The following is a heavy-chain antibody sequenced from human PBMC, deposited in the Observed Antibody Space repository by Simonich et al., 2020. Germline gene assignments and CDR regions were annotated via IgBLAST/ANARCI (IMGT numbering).Heavy chain of an antibody. Sequence: QVQLQQWGAGLLKPSETLSLTCAVYGGSFSGYYWSWNRQPPGKGLEWIGEINHSGSNNYNPSRKSRVTKSVDTSKNQFSLKLSSVTAADTAVYYCARPLGIVWAFDIWGQGTMVTVSS. V-gene: IGHV4-34*01. CDR2: INHSGSN. D-gene: IGHD3-16*01. CDR1: GGSFSGYY. J-gene: IGHJ3*02. CDR3: ARPLGIVWAFDI.